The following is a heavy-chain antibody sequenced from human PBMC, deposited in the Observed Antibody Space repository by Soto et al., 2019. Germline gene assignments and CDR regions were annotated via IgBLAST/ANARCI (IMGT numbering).Heavy chain of an antibody. Sequence: QVQLVQSGAEVKKPGASVKVSCKASGYTFTGYYMHWVRQAPGQGLEWMGWINPNSGGTNYAQKVQGWVTMTRDTSISTAYMELSRLRSDDTAVYYCARGKLFYYGNNWFDPWGQGTLVTVSS. CDR1: GYTFTGYY. CDR3: ARGKLFYYGNNWFDP. J-gene: IGHJ5*02. V-gene: IGHV1-2*04. D-gene: IGHD3-3*01. CDR2: INPNSGGT.